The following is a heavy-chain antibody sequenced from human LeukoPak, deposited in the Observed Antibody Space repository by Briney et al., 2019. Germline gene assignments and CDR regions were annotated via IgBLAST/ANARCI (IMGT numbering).Heavy chain of an antibody. V-gene: IGHV3-33*01. CDR1: GXXXXXXG. J-gene: IGHJ4*02. CDR3: ARDAGDDPSNVVRLYYFDY. D-gene: IGHD3-10*01. CDR2: XXYXXSNK. Sequence: QPGRSLRLSCAAXGXXXXXXGXXXXXXAXXXXLXXVXXXXYXXSNKXYADXVXGRFTISREXSKNTLYLQINSLRAEDTAVYYXARDAGDDPSNVVRLYYFDYWGQGTLVTVSS.